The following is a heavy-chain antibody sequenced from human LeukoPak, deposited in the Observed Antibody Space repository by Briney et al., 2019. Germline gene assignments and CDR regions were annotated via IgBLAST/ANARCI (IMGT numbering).Heavy chain of an antibody. Sequence: GESLKISCAASGFTFSNYWMDWVRQAPGQGLEWVANINQDGSETYYVDSVKGRFTISRDNARNSLYLQMNSLRAEDTAVYYCTRSLDYWGQGTLVTVSS. J-gene: IGHJ4*02. CDR2: INQDGSET. V-gene: IGHV3-7*01. CDR1: GFTFSNYW. CDR3: TRSLDY.